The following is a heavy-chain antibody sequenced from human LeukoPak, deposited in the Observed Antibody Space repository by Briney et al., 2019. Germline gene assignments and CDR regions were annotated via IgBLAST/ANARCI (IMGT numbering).Heavy chain of an antibody. Sequence: ASVKVSCKASGYTFTSYAMHWVRQAPGQRLEWMGWINAGNGNTKYSQKFQGRVTITRDTSASTAYMELSSLRSEDTAVYYCARDPPSAAAAGTGSWFDPWGREPWSPSPQ. CDR3: ARDPPSAAAAGTGSWFDP. CDR2: INAGNGNT. J-gene: IGHJ5*02. CDR1: GYTFTSYA. D-gene: IGHD6-13*01. V-gene: IGHV1-3*01.